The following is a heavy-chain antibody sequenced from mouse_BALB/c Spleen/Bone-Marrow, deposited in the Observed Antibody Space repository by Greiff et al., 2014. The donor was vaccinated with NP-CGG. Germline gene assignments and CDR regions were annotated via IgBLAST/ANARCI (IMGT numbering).Heavy chain of an antibody. V-gene: IGHV1-69*01. CDR3: ARRTGWYFDV. CDR1: GYTFTDYW. Sequence: LVESGAELVMPGASVKMSCKASGYTFTDYWMHWVKQRPGQGLEWIGAIDTSDSYTSYNQKFKGKATLTVDESSSTAYMQLSSLTSEDSAVYYCARRTGWYFDVWGAGTTVTVSS. J-gene: IGHJ1*01. D-gene: IGHD4-1*01. CDR2: IDTSDSYT.